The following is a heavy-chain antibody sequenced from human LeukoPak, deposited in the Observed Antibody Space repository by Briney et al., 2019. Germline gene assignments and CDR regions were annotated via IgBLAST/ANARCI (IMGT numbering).Heavy chain of an antibody. V-gene: IGHV1-69*06. CDR3: ARDLHSSGYHTSEYFQH. Sequence: SVKVSCKASGGTFSSYAISWVRQAPGQGLEWMGGIIPIFGTANYAQKFQGRVTITADKSTSTAYMELSSLRSEDTAVYYCARDLHSSGYHTSEYFQHWGQGTLVTVSS. CDR2: IIPIFGTA. CDR1: GGTFSSYA. D-gene: IGHD3-22*01. J-gene: IGHJ1*01.